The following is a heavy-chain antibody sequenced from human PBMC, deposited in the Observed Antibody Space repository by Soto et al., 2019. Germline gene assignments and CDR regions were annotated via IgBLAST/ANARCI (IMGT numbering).Heavy chain of an antibody. V-gene: IGHV1-2*04. Sequence: ASVKVSCKASGYTFTGYYMHWVRQAPGQGLEWMGWINPNSGGTNYAQKFQGWVTMTRDTSISTAYMELSRLRSDDTAVYYCARDRDSSWPHDAFDIWGQGTMVTVSS. CDR3: ARDRDSSWPHDAFDI. D-gene: IGHD6-13*01. J-gene: IGHJ3*02. CDR1: GYTFTGYY. CDR2: INPNSGGT.